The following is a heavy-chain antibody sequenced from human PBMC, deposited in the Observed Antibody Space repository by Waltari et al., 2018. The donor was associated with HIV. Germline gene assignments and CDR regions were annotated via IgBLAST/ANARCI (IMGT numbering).Heavy chain of an antibody. D-gene: IGHD5-12*01. CDR1: GFTVSSLW. CDR3: ARDVMGIVAKPYGVDV. J-gene: IGHJ6*02. CDR2: IKHDGSER. Sequence: EVQVVESGGGLVQPGGSMRLSCEGFGFTVSSLWMRWVRQAPGKGLEWVANIKHDGSERYFVDSVKGRFAISRDNANNSLFLQMNSLRAEDTAVYYCARDVMGIVAKPYGVDVWGQGTTVTVSS. V-gene: IGHV3-7*01.